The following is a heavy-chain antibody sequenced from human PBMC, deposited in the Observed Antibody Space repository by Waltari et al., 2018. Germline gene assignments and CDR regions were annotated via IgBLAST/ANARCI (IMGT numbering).Heavy chain of an antibody. V-gene: IGHV4-4*07. CDR3: ARSNGYSGFDY. CDR2: IYTSGST. CDR1: GGPISNYY. Sequence: QVQLQESGPGLVTPSDTLSLTCPVPGGPISNYYWTWIRQSAGKGTEWVGRIYTSGSTYYNPFLESRVTMSVDTSKNQLSLKLSSVTAADTAVYYCARSNGYSGFDYWGQGTLVTVSS. D-gene: IGHD2-8*01. J-gene: IGHJ4*02.